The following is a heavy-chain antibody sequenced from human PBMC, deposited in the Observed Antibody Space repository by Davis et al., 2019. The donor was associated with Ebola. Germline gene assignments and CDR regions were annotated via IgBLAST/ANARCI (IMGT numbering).Heavy chain of an antibody. D-gene: IGHD3-3*01. Sequence: GESLKISCAASGFTFSSYAMHWVRQAPGKGLEWVAVISYDGSNKYYADSVKGRFTISRDNSKNTLYLQMNSLRAEDTAVYYCARGGLDFWSGSFDYWGQGTLVTVSS. V-gene: IGHV3-30-3*01. CDR1: GFTFSSYA. J-gene: IGHJ4*02. CDR2: ISYDGSNK. CDR3: ARGGLDFWSGSFDY.